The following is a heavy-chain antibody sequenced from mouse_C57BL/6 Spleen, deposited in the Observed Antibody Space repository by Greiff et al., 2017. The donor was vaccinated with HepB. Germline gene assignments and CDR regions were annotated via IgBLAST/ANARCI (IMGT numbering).Heavy chain of an antibody. CDR2: INPYNGGT. V-gene: IGHV1-19*01. CDR1: GYTFTDYY. D-gene: IGHD4-1*02. Sequence: EVQLQQSGPVLVKPGASVKMSCKASGYTFTDYYMNWVKQSHGKSLEWIGVINPYNGGTSYNQKFKGKATLTVDKSSSTAYMELNSLTSEDSAVYYCARSPTGTIGGYFDYWGQGTTLTVSS. CDR3: ARSPTGTIGGYFDY. J-gene: IGHJ2*01.